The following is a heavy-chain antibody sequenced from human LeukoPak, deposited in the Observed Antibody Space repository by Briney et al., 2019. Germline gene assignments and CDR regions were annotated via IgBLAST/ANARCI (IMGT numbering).Heavy chain of an antibody. CDR2: ISGSDSST. D-gene: IGHD6-19*01. Sequence: PGGSLRLSCAASGFIFSSYAMSWVRQAPGKGLEWVSAISGSDSSTYYADSVKGRFTISRDNSKNTLYLQINSLRAEDTAVYYCARASYSSGWHFDYWGQGTLVTVSS. CDR1: GFIFSSYA. J-gene: IGHJ4*02. CDR3: ARASYSSGWHFDY. V-gene: IGHV3-23*01.